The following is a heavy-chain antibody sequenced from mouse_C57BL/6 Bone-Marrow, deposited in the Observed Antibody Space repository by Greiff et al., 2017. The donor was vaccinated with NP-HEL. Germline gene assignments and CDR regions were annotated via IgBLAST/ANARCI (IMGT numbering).Heavy chain of an antibody. Sequence: VQLQQSGPELVKPGASVKISCKASGYAFSSSWMNWVKQRPGKGLEWIGRIYPGDGDTNYNGKFKGKATLTADKSSSTAYMQLSSLTSEDSAVYFCARNLYGNYLYFDYWGQGTTLTGSS. CDR3: ARNLYGNYLYFDY. D-gene: IGHD2-10*02. CDR2: IYPGDGDT. J-gene: IGHJ2*01. CDR1: GYAFSSSW. V-gene: IGHV1-82*01.